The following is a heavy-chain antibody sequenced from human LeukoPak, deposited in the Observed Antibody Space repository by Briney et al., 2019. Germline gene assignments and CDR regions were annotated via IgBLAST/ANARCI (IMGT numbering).Heavy chain of an antibody. CDR3: AKDVHGDYDYGFDP. CDR1: GFTFSSYG. V-gene: IGHV3-30*18. D-gene: IGHD4-17*01. J-gene: IGHJ5*02. CDR2: ISYDGSNK. Sequence: PGGSLRLSCAASGFTFSSYGMHWVRQAPGKGLEWVAVISYDGSNKYYADSVKGRFTISRDNSKNTLYLQMNSLRAEDTAVYYCAKDVHGDYDYGFDPWGQGTLVTVSS.